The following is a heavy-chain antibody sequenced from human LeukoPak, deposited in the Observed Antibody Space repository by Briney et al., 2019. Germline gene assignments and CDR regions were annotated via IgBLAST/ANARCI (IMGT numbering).Heavy chain of an antibody. CDR2: IKQDRSEK. Sequence: PGGSLRLSCAASGFTFTNYWMSWVRQAPGKGLELVANIKQDRSEKYYVDSVKGRFTISRDNAKNSLYLQMNSLRAEDTAVYYCARERAPFDYWGQGTLVTVSS. CDR1: GFTFTNYW. J-gene: IGHJ4*02. CDR3: ARERAPFDY. V-gene: IGHV3-7*01.